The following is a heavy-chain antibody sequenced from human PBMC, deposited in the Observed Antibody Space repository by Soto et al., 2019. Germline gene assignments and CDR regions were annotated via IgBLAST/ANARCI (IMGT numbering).Heavy chain of an antibody. Sequence: QVQLVESGGGVVQPGRSLRLSCAASGFTFSSYGMHWVRQAPGKGLEWVAVISYDGSNKYYADSVKGRFTISRDNSTNTRYLQINSLRAEDTAVYYCATDLAIAAAGPAFDPWGQGTLVTVSS. CDR1: GFTFSSYG. D-gene: IGHD5-12*01. J-gene: IGHJ5*02. CDR2: ISYDGSNK. V-gene: IGHV3-30*03. CDR3: ATDLAIAAAGPAFDP.